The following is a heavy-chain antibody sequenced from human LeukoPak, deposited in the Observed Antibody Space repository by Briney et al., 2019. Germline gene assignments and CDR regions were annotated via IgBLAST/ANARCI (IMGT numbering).Heavy chain of an antibody. J-gene: IGHJ4*02. CDR2: MNPNSGNT. CDR1: GYTFTSYD. V-gene: IGHV1-8*01. Sequence: RASVKVSCKASGYTFTSYDINWVRQATGQGLEWMGWMNPNSGNTGYAQKFQGRVTMTRNTSTSTAYMELSSLRSEDTAVYYCARGHEANWDFDYWGQGTLVTVSS. D-gene: IGHD7-27*01. CDR3: ARGHEANWDFDY.